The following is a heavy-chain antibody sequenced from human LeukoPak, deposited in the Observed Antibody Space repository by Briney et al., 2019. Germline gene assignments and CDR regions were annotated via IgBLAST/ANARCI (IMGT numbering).Heavy chain of an antibody. Sequence: PGRSLRLSCAASGFSFSSHGMHWVRQAPGKGLEWVAVIWYDGSNKYYADSVKGRFTISRDNSKNTLYLQMNSLRAEDTAVYYCVKDRTTSYFDYWGQGTLVTVSS. CDR3: VKDRTTSYFDY. CDR1: GFSFSSHG. J-gene: IGHJ4*02. V-gene: IGHV3-33*06. CDR2: IWYDGSNK. D-gene: IGHD4-17*01.